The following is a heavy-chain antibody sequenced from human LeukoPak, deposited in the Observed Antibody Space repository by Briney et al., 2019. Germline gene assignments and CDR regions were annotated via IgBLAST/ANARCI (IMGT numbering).Heavy chain of an antibody. CDR1: GGSFSGYY. CDR3: ARDRVPTVATLRAFDI. CDR2: INHSGST. V-gene: IGHV4-34*01. J-gene: IGHJ3*02. Sequence: SETLSLTCAVYGGSFSGYYWSWIRQPPGKGLEWIGEINHSGSTNYNPSLKSRVTISVDTSKNQFSLKLSSVTAADTAVYYCARDRVPTVATLRAFDIWGQGTMVTVSS. D-gene: IGHD4-23*01.